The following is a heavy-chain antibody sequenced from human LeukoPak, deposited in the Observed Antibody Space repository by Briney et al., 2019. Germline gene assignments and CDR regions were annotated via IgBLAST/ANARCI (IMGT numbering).Heavy chain of an antibody. CDR2: INPSGGST. CDR1: GYTFTRYY. V-gene: IGHV1-46*01. D-gene: IGHD1-26*01. CDR3: ARSVVSKVDLYY. Sequence: VASVKVSCKASGYTFTRYYMHWVRQAPGQGLEWMGIINPSGGSTSYAQKFQGRVTMTRDTSTSTVYMELSSLRSEDTAVYYCARSVVSKVDLYYWGEGTLVTVSS. J-gene: IGHJ4*02.